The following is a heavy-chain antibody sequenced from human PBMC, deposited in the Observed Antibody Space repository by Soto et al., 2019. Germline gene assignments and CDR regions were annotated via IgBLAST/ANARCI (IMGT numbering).Heavy chain of an antibody. Sequence: VQLQESGPGLVKPSGTLSLTCTVSGGSISTTNWWSWVRQSPGKGLEWIGEILHIGSTNYNPSLKSRFTLSIDKSQNQFSLRLSSVTAADTAVYYCASGFDSDGLYNGGHPWGQGTLVSVSS. CDR3: ASGFDSDGLYNGGHP. D-gene: IGHD3-22*01. V-gene: IGHV4-4*02. J-gene: IGHJ5*02. CDR1: GGSISTTNW. CDR2: ILHIGST.